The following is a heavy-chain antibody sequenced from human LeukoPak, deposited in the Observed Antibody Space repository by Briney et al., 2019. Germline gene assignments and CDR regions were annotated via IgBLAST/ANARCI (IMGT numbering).Heavy chain of an antibody. J-gene: IGHJ4*02. CDR1: GFTFSSYG. D-gene: IGHD4-17*01. CDR3: AREGLIGVTTFDY. CDR2: TSYDGSNK. Sequence: GGSLRLSCAASGFTFSSYGMHWVRQAPGKGLEWVAVTSYDGSNKYYADSVKGRFTISRDNSKNTLYLQMNSLRAEDTAVYYCAREGLIGVTTFDYWGQGTLVTVSS. V-gene: IGHV3-30*03.